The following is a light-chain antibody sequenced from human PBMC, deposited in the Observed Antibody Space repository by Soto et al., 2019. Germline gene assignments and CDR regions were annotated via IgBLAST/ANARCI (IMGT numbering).Light chain of an antibody. Sequence: DAQMTQSPSSLSASVGDSVTITCRASQSIGTYLDWYQHKPGKAPKLLIYAASSLQSGVPSRFSGSGSWTDFTLTISRLQPEDFATYYCQESHSTFGQGTKLEIK. J-gene: IGKJ2*01. CDR2: AAS. V-gene: IGKV1-39*01. CDR1: QSIGTY. CDR3: QESHST.